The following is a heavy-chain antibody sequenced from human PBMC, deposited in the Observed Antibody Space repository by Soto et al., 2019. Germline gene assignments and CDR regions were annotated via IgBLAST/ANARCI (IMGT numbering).Heavy chain of an antibody. CDR2: MNPNSGNT. CDR1: GYTFTSYD. Sequence: SVKVSCKASGYTFTSYDINWVRQATGQGLEWMGWMNPNSGNTGYAQKFQGRVTMTRNTSISTAYMELSSMRSEDTAVYYCARGQGDIVVVVAATPTDVFDIWGQGTL. D-gene: IGHD2-15*01. CDR3: ARGQGDIVVVVAATPTDVFDI. J-gene: IGHJ3*02. V-gene: IGHV1-8*01.